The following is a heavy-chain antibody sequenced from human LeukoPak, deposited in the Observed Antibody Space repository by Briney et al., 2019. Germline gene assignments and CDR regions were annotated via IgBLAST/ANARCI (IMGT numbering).Heavy chain of an antibody. D-gene: IGHD4-11*01. V-gene: IGHV3-7*01. CDR3: ARDRRWTATTVTYFDY. CDR2: IKQDGSEK. Sequence: GGSLRLSCAASGFTFSSYWMSWVRQAPGKGLEWVANIKQDGSEKYYVDSVKGRFTISRDNAKNSLYLQVNSLRAEDTAVYYCARDRRWTATTVTYFDYWGQGTLVTVSS. J-gene: IGHJ4*02. CDR1: GFTFSSYW.